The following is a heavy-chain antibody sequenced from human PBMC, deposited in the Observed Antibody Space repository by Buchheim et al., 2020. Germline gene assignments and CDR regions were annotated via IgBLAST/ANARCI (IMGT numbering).Heavy chain of an antibody. Sequence: QVQLQESGPGLVKPSETLSLTCIVSGGSITSYYWSWSWIRQPPGKGLEWIGYISYSGSAKYNPSLKSRVTISRDTSKNQFSLKLSSVTAADTAVYYCARDHGDYYFDYWGQGTL. CDR2: ISYSGSA. CDR3: ARDHGDYYFDY. J-gene: IGHJ4*02. CDR1: GGSITSYY. V-gene: IGHV4-59*01. D-gene: IGHD4-17*01.